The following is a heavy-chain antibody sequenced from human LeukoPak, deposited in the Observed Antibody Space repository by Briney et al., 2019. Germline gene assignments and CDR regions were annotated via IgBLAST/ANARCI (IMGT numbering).Heavy chain of an antibody. J-gene: IGHJ4*02. CDR1: GFSFRSYT. Sequence: GGSLRLSCAASGFSFRSYTMNWVRQAPGKGLEWVSFISRSNTYIHYADSVKGRFTISRDNAENTLYLQMNSLRAEDTAVYYCARGTAGYHSSYFDYWGQGTLVTVSS. D-gene: IGHD3-16*02. CDR2: ISRSNTYI. CDR3: ARGTAGYHSSYFDY. V-gene: IGHV3-21*01.